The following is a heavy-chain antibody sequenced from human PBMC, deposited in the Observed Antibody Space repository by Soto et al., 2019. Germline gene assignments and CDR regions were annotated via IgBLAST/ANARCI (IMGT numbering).Heavy chain of an antibody. CDR3: AKWYDYGDRKEAFDI. J-gene: IGHJ3*02. CDR1: GFTFDDYA. Sequence: EVKLVESGGGLVQPGRSLRLSCAASGFTFDDYAMHWVRQAPGKGLEWVSGISWNSGSIGYADSVKGRFTISRDNAKNSLYLQMNSLRAEDTALYYCAKWYDYGDRKEAFDIWGQGTMVTVSS. CDR2: ISWNSGSI. D-gene: IGHD4-17*01. V-gene: IGHV3-9*01.